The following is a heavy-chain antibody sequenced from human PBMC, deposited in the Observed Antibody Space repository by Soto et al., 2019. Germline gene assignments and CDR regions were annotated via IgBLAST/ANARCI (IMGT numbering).Heavy chain of an antibody. V-gene: IGHV4-59*01. J-gene: IGHJ4*02. CDR2: FSSTGST. CDR1: GASITYYY. CDR3: ARGGGSPYHNHEFDF. Sequence: QVQLQESGPGLVKPSETLSLTCAVSGASITYYYWNWIRQPPGRGLEWIVSFSSTGSTVYNPSLTSPVTISLDTSKNQFSLTLNSVTAADTAVYYCARGGGSPYHNHEFDFWGQGTLVTVSS. D-gene: IGHD6-13*01.